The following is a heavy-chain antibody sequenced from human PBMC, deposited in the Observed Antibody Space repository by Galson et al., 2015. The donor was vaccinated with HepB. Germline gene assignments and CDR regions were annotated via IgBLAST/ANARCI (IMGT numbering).Heavy chain of an antibody. J-gene: IGHJ4*02. CDR1: GFTFNNYV. Sequence: SLRLSCAASGFTFNNYVMNWVRQSPGKGLEWVSSISGSGGSTYYAGSVKGRFTISRDNSRNTVFLQMNRLRAEDTAVYYCAKNSGSNWFVPYHFDSWGQGTLGTDSS. CDR2: ISGSGGST. CDR3: AKNSGSNWFVPYHFDS. D-gene: IGHD6-13*01. V-gene: IGHV3-23*01.